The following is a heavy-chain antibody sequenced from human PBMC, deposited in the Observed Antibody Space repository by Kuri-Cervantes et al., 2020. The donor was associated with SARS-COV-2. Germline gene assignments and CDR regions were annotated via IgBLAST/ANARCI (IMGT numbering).Heavy chain of an antibody. D-gene: IGHD3-10*01. CDR1: RGSFSGYY. J-gene: IGHJ5*02. V-gene: IGHV4-34*01. CDR2: INHSGST. CDR3: ARLLCVLHPLIDT. Sequence: GSLRLSCAVYRGSFSGYYWSWIRQPPWKGLEWIGEINHSGSTNYNPSLKSRVTISVDTSKSQFSLRLISVTAADTAIYYCARLLCVLHPLIDTWGRGTLVTVSS.